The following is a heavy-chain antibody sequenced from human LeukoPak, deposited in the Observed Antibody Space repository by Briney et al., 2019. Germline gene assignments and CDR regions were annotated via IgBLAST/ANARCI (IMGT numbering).Heavy chain of an antibody. D-gene: IGHD7-27*01. V-gene: IGHV3-74*01. Sequence: GGSLRLSCAASGFAFSSNWMHWVRQTPGKGLVWVSRINSGGSGTSYAASVEGRFTISRDNVKNTLYLQMDSLRAEDTAAYYCATSLGPLTEYWGQGTLVTVSS. J-gene: IGHJ4*02. CDR3: ATSLGPLTEY. CDR2: INSGGSGT. CDR1: GFAFSSNW.